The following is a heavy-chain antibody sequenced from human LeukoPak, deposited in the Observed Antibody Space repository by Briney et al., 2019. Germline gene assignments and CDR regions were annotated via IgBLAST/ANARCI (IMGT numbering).Heavy chain of an antibody. CDR1: GFTFSSYS. D-gene: IGHD3-9*01. J-gene: IGHJ5*02. Sequence: KPGGSLRLSCAASGFTFSSYSMNWVRQAPGKGLEWVSSISGSSSYIYYADSVKGRFTISRDNAKNSLYLQMNSLRAEDTALYYCARDDYFDWTPNNWFDPWGQGTLVTVSS. V-gene: IGHV3-21*04. CDR3: ARDDYFDWTPNNWFDP. CDR2: ISGSSSYI.